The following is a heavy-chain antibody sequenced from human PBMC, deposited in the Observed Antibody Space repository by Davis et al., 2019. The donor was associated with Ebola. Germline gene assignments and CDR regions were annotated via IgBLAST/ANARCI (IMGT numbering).Heavy chain of an antibody. V-gene: IGHV3-30*18. CDR1: GFTFSSYG. Sequence: GESLKISCAASGFTFSSYGMHWVRQAPGKGLEWVAVISYDGSNKYYADSVKGRFTISRDNSKNTLYLQMNSLRAEDTAVYYCAKGHQRITMVRELEGYYYYGMDVWGQGTTVTVSS. J-gene: IGHJ6*02. CDR3: AKGHQRITMVRELEGYYYYGMDV. D-gene: IGHD3-10*01. CDR2: ISYDGSNK.